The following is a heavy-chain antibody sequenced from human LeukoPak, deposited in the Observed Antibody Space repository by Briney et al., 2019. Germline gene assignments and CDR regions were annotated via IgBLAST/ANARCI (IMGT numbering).Heavy chain of an antibody. CDR1: GGSISSHY. CDR2: IYSSGST. Sequence: SETLSLTCTVSGGSISSHYWSWIRQPPGRGLEWIGYIYSSGSTNYNPSLKSRVTISVDTSKNQFSLKLNSVTAADTAVYYCARASFGDYSAEYFHHWGQGTLVTVSS. V-gene: IGHV4-59*11. D-gene: IGHD4-17*01. CDR3: ARASFGDYSAEYFHH. J-gene: IGHJ1*01.